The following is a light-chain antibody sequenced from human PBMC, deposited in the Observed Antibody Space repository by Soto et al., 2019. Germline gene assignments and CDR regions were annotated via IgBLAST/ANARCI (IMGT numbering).Light chain of an antibody. CDR2: DIR. J-gene: IGLJ1*01. CDR1: SSDVGGYKY. V-gene: IGLV2-14*03. Sequence: QSALTQPASVSGSPGQSITISCTGTSSDVGGYKYVSWYQQHPGKAPKLMIYDIRNRPSGVSNRFSDSKSGNTASLTISGLQAEDEADYYCSSYTSSSPRVFGTGTKLTVL. CDR3: SSYTSSSPRV.